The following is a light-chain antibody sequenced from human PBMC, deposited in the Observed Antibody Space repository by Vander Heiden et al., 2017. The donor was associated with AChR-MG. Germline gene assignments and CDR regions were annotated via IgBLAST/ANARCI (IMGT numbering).Light chain of an antibody. CDR2: DVY. J-gene: IGLJ2*01. CDR1: SRDGGSYNL. CDR3: CSYAGSSTFVL. V-gene: IGLV2-23*02. Sequence: QSAPTQPASASGSAGPSITTSCTGTSRDGGSYNLVSWYQQHAGKAPTLMIYDVYKRPSGVSNRFSVSKSGNTASLTISGLQAEDEADYYCCSYAGSSTFVLFGGGTKLTVL.